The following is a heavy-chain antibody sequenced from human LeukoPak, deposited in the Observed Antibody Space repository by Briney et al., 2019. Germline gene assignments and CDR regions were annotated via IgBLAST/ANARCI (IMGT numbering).Heavy chain of an antibody. Sequence: SVKVSCKASGYTFTSYAISWVRQAPGQGLEWMGGIIPIFGTANYAQKFQGRVTITADKSTSTAYMELSSLRSEDTAVYYCARVVPWKRNYYMDVWGKGTTVTVSS. CDR1: GYTFTSYA. CDR3: ARVVPWKRNYYMDV. J-gene: IGHJ6*03. D-gene: IGHD1-1*01. CDR2: IIPIFGTA. V-gene: IGHV1-69*06.